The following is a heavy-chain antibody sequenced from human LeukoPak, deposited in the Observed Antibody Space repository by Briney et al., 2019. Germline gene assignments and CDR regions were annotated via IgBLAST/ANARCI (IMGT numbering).Heavy chain of an antibody. CDR3: RGVGGASDY. CDR2: ISSNGGST. J-gene: IGHJ4*02. D-gene: IGHD1-26*01. V-gene: IGHV3-64*01. CDR1: GFTFSSYA. Sequence: PGGSLRLSCSASGFTFSSYAMHWVRQAPGKGLEYVSAISSNGGSTYYANSVKGRFTISRDNSKNTLYLQMGSLRAEDMAVYYCRGVGGASDYWGQGTLVTVSS.